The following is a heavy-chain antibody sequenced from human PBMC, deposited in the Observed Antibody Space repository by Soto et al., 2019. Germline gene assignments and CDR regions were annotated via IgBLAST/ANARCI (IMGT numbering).Heavy chain of an antibody. CDR3: ARNAHSSGYWGWFDP. J-gene: IGHJ5*02. CDR2: ISYDGSNK. D-gene: IGHD3-22*01. V-gene: IGHV3-30-3*01. CDR1: GFTFSSYA. Sequence: QVQLVESGGGVVQPGRSLRLSCAASGFTFSSYAMHWVRQAPGTGLEWVAVISYDGSNKYYADSVKGRFTISRDNSKNTLYLQMNSLRAEDTAVYYCARNAHSSGYWGWFDPWGQGTLVTVSS.